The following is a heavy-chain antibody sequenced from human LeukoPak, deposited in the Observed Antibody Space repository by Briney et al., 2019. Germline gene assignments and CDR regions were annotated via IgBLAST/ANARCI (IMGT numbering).Heavy chain of an antibody. Sequence: RASVKVSCKASGCSFTSYYMHWVGQAPGQGLEGMGIINPSGGSTSYAQNFQGRVTITRDTSTSTVYMELSSLRSEHTAVYNCARETNLSGSYYGAYDYWGQGTLVTVSS. J-gene: IGHJ4*02. CDR1: GCSFTSYY. V-gene: IGHV1-46*01. CDR2: INPSGGST. D-gene: IGHD1-26*01. CDR3: ARETNLSGSYYGAYDY.